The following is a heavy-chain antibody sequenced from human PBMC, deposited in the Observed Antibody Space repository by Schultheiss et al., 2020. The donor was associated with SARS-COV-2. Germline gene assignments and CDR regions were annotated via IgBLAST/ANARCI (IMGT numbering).Heavy chain of an antibody. D-gene: IGHD3-3*01. Sequence: GGSLRLSCAASGFTFSSYGMHWVRQAPGKGLEWVSYISSSGSTIYYADSVKGRFTISRDNAKNSLYLQMNSLRAEDTAVYYCAKTVLRFLEPFDYWGQGTLVTVSS. J-gene: IGHJ4*02. CDR1: GFTFSSYG. CDR3: AKTVLRFLEPFDY. CDR2: ISSSGSTI. V-gene: IGHV3-48*04.